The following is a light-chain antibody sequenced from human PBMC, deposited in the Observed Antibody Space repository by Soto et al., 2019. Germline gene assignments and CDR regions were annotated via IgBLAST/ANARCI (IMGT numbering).Light chain of an antibody. Sequence: QSALAQPPSASGSPGQSVTISCTGTTSDVCGYNYVSWYQQYPGKAPKLIMYDVSKRPSGVPDRFTGSKSGNTASLTVSGLQAEDEADYYCNSYGGSDNYVFGTGTKVTVL. CDR2: DVS. CDR1: TSDVCGYNY. J-gene: IGLJ1*01. CDR3: NSYGGSDNYV. V-gene: IGLV2-8*01.